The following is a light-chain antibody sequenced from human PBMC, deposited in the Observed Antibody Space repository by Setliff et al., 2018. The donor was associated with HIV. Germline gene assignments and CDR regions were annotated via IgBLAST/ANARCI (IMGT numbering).Light chain of an antibody. J-gene: IGLJ1*01. CDR3: AAWDDSLSGSYV. Sequence: QSALTQPPSASGTPGQRVTISCSGSSSNIGSNYVYWYQQLPGTAPKLLIYRNNQRPSGVPDRFSGSKSGTSASLAISGLRSEDEADYYCAAWDDSLSGSYVFGTGTKSPS. CDR1: SSNIGSNY. CDR2: RNN. V-gene: IGLV1-47*01.